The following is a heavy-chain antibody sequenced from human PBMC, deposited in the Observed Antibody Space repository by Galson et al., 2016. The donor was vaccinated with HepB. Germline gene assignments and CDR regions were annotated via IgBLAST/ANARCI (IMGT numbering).Heavy chain of an antibody. CDR3: AKRRELADDAFDV. Sequence: SLRLSCAASGFAFSNYAMSWVRQAPGKGLEWVSGLSGTGGATYYAASVKGRFTVSRDNSRNTLHLQMRSLRAEDTAVYYCAKRRELADDAFDVWGQGTLVTVS. D-gene: IGHD3-10*01. V-gene: IGHV3-23*01. CDR1: GFAFSNYA. J-gene: IGHJ3*01. CDR2: LSGTGGAT.